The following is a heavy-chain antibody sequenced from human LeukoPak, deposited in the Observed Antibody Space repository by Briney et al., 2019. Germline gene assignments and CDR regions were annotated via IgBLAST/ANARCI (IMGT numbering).Heavy chain of an antibody. D-gene: IGHD1-14*01. CDR1: GFTFSSYS. CDR2: ISSSSSYI. J-gene: IGHJ3*02. Sequence: GGSLRLSCAASGFTFSSYSMKWVRQAPGKGLEWVSSISSSSSYIYYADSVKGRFTISRDNAKNSLYLQMNSLRAEGTAVYYCARAPLNPIHDAFDIWGQGTMVTVSS. V-gene: IGHV3-21*01. CDR3: ARAPLNPIHDAFDI.